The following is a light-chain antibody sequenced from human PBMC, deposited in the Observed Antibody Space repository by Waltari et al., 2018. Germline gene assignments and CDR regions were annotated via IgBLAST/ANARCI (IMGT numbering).Light chain of an antibody. V-gene: IGKV3-15*01. CDR1: QSVSSN. CDR3: QQYNNWPPCT. Sequence: ETVMTQSPATLSVSPGERATLSCRASQSVSSNLAWYQQKPGQALRILIYGASTRVTGLPARFSGSRSGTEFTLTISSLQSEDFAVYYCQQYNNWPPCTFGQGTKVEI. CDR2: GAS. J-gene: IGKJ1*01.